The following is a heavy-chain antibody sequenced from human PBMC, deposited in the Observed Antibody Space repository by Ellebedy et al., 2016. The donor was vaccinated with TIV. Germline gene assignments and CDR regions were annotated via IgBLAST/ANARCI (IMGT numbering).Heavy chain of an antibody. CDR3: ARDLPYCSGGSCYSMGAFDI. V-gene: IGHV1-69*04. CDR2: TIPFLGIT. D-gene: IGHD2-15*01. J-gene: IGHJ3*02. Sequence: ASVKVSCRASGGTFSSYAITWVRQAPGQGLEWMGRTIPFLGITNYAQKFQGRVTITADKSTSTAYMELSSLRSEDTAVYYCARDLPYCSGGSCYSMGAFDIWGQGTMVTVSS. CDR1: GGTFSSYA.